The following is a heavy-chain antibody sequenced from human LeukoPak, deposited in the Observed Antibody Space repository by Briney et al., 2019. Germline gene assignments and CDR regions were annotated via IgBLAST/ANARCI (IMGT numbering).Heavy chain of an antibody. J-gene: IGHJ4*02. Sequence: GGSLRLSCAASEFHFSSHAMTWVRQAPGKGLEWVSAISISGSKTYYADSVKGRFTISRDNSKNTLYLQMNSLRAEDTAVYYCANEIRPNDYWGQGTQVTVSS. CDR3: ANEIRPNDY. CDR2: ISISGSKT. CDR1: EFHFSSHA. V-gene: IGHV3-23*01. D-gene: IGHD4-17*01.